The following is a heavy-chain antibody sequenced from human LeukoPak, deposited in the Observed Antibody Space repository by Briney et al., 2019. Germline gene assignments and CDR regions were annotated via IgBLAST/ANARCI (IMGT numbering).Heavy chain of an antibody. CDR2: IKQDGSGK. Sequence: GGSLRLSCAASGFTFSSYWMSWVRQAPGKGLEWVANIKQDGSGKYYVDSVKGRFTISRDNAKNSLYLQMNSLRAEDTAVYYCAAHAYYYGSGNSDYWGQGTLVTVSS. J-gene: IGHJ4*02. CDR3: AAHAYYYGSGNSDY. CDR1: GFTFSSYW. D-gene: IGHD3-10*01. V-gene: IGHV3-7*01.